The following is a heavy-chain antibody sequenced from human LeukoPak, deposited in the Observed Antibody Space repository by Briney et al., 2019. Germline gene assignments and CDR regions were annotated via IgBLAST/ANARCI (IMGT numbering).Heavy chain of an antibody. CDR2: ISSTGGTT. CDR1: GITFSSYG. D-gene: IGHD2-15*01. CDR3: AKNVDRGAYCTGGTCYPYFYYCMDV. Sequence: GGSLRLSCAASGITFSSYGMSWVRQAPGKGLEWVSSISSTGGTTYYADSVKGRFTISRDNSKNTLYLQMNSLRAEDTAIYYCAKNVDRGAYCTGGTCYPYFYYCMDVWGKGTTVTI. J-gene: IGHJ6*03. V-gene: IGHV3-23*01.